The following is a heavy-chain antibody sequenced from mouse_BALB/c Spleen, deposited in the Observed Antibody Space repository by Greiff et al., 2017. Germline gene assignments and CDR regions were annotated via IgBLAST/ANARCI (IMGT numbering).Heavy chain of an antibody. V-gene: IGHV5-17*02. CDR3: ARHGFAY. CDR1: GFTFSSFG. Sequence: EVHLVESGGGLVQPGGSRKLSCAASGFTFSSFGMHWVRQAPEKGLEWVAYISSGSSTIYYADTVKGRFTISRDNPKNTLFLQMTSLRSEDTAMYYCARHGFAYWGQGTLVTVSA. J-gene: IGHJ3*01. CDR2: ISSGSSTI.